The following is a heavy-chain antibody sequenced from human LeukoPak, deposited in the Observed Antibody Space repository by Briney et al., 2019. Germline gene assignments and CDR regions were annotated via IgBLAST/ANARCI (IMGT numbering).Heavy chain of an antibody. CDR2: IYYSGST. CDR1: GGSISSGGYY. CDR3: ARLTTVILYFDY. V-gene: IGHV4-31*03. Sequence: SETLSLTCTVSGGSISSGGYYWSWIRQHPGKGLEWIGYIYYSGSTYYNPSLKSRVTISVDTSKNQFSLKLSSVTAADTAVYYCARLTTVILYFDYWGQGTLVTVSS. D-gene: IGHD4-17*01. J-gene: IGHJ4*02.